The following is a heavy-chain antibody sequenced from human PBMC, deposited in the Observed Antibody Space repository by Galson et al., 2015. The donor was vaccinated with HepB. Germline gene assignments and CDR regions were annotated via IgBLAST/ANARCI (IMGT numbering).Heavy chain of an antibody. CDR3: AKAKGALAAAGSNWFDP. Sequence: SLRLSCAASGFTFSSYAMSWVRQAPGKGLEWVSALSGSGGSTYYADSVKGRFTISRDDSKNTLYLQMNSLRAEDTAVYYCAKAKGALAAAGSNWFDPWGQGTLVTVSS. D-gene: IGHD6-13*01. CDR1: GFTFSSYA. J-gene: IGHJ5*02. V-gene: IGHV3-23*01. CDR2: LSGSGGST.